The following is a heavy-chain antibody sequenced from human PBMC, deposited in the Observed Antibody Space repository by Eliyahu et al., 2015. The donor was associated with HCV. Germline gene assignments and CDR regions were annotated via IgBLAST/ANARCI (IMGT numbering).Heavy chain of an antibody. Sequence: QVQLQESGPALVKPSETLSLTCTVSGGSITSYYWTWXRXSPGKGLEWIGYIYYTGGTQYNPSLKSRVTISIDTSRNQLSLMLTSVTAADTAVYYCARANNYDSIGYYFLNWGQGTLVTVSS. CDR1: GGSITSYY. CDR3: ARANNYDSIGYYFLN. J-gene: IGHJ4*02. V-gene: IGHV4-59*01. D-gene: IGHD3-22*01. CDR2: IYYTGGT.